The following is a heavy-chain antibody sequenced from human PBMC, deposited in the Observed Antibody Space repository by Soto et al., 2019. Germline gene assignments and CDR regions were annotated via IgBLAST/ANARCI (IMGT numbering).Heavy chain of an antibody. D-gene: IGHD3-22*01. J-gene: IGHJ4*02. CDR3: AKDAPGSGWLSDY. CDR2: IGGSGGGT. Sequence: PGGSLRLSCAASGFTFSIYAMSWVRQAPGKGLEWVSTIGGSGGGTSYADFVRGHFTISRDNSRNTLYRQMNNVRAEDTAVYYCAKDAPGSGWLSDYWGQGTLVTVSS. V-gene: IGHV3-23*01. CDR1: GFTFSIYA.